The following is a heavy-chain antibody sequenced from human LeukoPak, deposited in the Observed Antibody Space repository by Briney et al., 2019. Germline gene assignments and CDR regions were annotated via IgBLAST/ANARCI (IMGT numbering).Heavy chain of an antibody. CDR1: GFTFSSYS. V-gene: IGHV3-21*01. J-gene: IGHJ4*02. CDR2: ISSSSSYI. D-gene: IGHD5-12*01. Sequence: GGSLRLSCAASGFTFSSYSMNWVRQAPGKGLEWVSSISSSSSYIYYADSVKGRFTISRDNAKNSLYLQMNSLRAEDTAVYYCARDVLGDSGYVEPLDYWDQGTLVTVSS. CDR3: ARDVLGDSGYVEPLDY.